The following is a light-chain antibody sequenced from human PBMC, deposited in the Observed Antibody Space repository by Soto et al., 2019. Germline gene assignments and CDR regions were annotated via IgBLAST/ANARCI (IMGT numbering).Light chain of an antibody. CDR3: QQYDSSPKT. V-gene: IGKV3-20*01. CDR2: GAS. Sequence: EIVMTQSPATVSVSPGERATLSCRASQSVSDKLAWYQQKSGQAPRLLMYGASSRATGIPDRFSGSGSGTDFTLTITRLEPEDFAVYYCQQYDSSPKTFGQGTKVDI. CDR1: QSVSDK. J-gene: IGKJ1*01.